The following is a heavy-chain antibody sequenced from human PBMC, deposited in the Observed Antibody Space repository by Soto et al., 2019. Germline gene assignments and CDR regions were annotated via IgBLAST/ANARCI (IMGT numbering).Heavy chain of an antibody. CDR2: ISGSGGST. CDR3: AKDQGVTFGGTNDY. V-gene: IGHV3-23*01. D-gene: IGHD1-7*01. Sequence: EVQLLESGGGLVQPGGSLRLSCAASGFTFSSYAMSWVRQAPGKGLEWVSAISGSGGSTYYADSVKGRFTISRGNSKNTLYLQMNSLRAEDTAVYYCAKDQGVTFGGTNDYWGQGTLVTVSS. CDR1: GFTFSSYA. J-gene: IGHJ4*02.